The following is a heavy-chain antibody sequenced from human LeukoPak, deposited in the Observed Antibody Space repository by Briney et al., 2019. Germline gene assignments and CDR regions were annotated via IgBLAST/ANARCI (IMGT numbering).Heavy chain of an antibody. V-gene: IGHV3-74*01. CDR3: AQSPYDSSGYYAFDI. CDR1: GFTFSSYW. D-gene: IGHD3-22*01. CDR2: INRDGSST. Sequence: GGSLRLSCAASGFTFSSYWMHWVRQAPGKGLVWVSRINRDGSSTSYADSVKGRFTISRDNAKNTLYLQMNSLRAEDTAVYYCAQSPYDSSGYYAFDIWGQGTMVTVSS. J-gene: IGHJ3*02.